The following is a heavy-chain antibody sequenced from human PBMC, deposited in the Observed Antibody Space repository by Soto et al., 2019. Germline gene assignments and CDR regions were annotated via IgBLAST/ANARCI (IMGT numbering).Heavy chain of an antibody. V-gene: IGHV3-30-3*01. D-gene: IGHD5-18*01. CDR2: ILYDGGNK. J-gene: IGHJ6*02. CDR1: EFTFSIYT. CDR3: ARDNGYSHGHGMDV. Sequence: PWESLVLSCAASEFTFSIYTIHWVRQAQGKGLEWVALILYDGGNKYYADSVKGGFTISRDNSKNTLYLQMNSLRAEDTAVYYCARDNGYSHGHGMDVWGQGTTVTVSS.